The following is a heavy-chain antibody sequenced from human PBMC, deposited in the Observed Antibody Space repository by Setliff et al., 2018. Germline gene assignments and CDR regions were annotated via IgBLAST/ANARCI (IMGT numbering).Heavy chain of an antibody. CDR3: ARDSSPWAYFDY. J-gene: IGHJ4*02. Sequence: SETLSLTCTVSGGSISSGSYYWSWIRQPAGKGLEWIGRIYTSGSTNYNPSLKSRVTISVDTSRNQFSLKLSSVTAADTAVYYCARDSSPWAYFDYWGQGTLVTVSS. CDR1: GGSISSGSYY. D-gene: IGHD6-6*01. CDR2: IYTSGST. V-gene: IGHV4-61*02.